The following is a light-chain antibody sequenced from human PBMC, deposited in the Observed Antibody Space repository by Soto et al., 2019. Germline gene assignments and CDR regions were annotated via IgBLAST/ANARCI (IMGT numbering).Light chain of an antibody. Sequence: QSALTQPASVSGSPGQSITISCTGTSSDVGGYNYVSWYQQHPGKAPKLMIYEVSNRPSGVSNRFSGSKSGNTASLTISGLQAEDEADYYCSSYGGNNNLVFGGGTKVTVL. J-gene: IGLJ2*01. V-gene: IGLV2-14*01. CDR2: EVS. CDR3: SSYGGNNNLV. CDR1: SSDVGGYNY.